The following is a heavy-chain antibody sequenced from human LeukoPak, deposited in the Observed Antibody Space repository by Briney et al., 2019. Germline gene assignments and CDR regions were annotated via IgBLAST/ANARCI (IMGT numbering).Heavy chain of an antibody. J-gene: IGHJ3*02. CDR3: ARDWGIAVAALIDAFDI. Sequence: SETLSLTCTVSGYSISSGYYWCWIRPPPGKGLEWIGSIYHSGNTYYNPSLKSRVTISVDTSKNQFSLKLSSVTAADTAVYYCARDWGIAVAALIDAFDIWGQGTMVTVSS. D-gene: IGHD6-19*01. V-gene: IGHV4-38-2*02. CDR1: GYSISSGYY. CDR2: IYHSGNT.